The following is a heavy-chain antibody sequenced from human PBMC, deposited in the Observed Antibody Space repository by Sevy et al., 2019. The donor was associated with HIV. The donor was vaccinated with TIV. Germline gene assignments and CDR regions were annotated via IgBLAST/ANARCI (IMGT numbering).Heavy chain of an antibody. V-gene: IGHV4-4*02. D-gene: IGHD6-6*01. CDR1: GGSISSSNW. CDR2: IYHSGST. Sequence: SETLSLTCAVSGGSISSSNWWSWVRQPPGKGLEWIGEIYHSGSTNYNSSLKSRVTISVDKSKNQFSLKLSSVTAADTAVHYCARDQGSSSGIGLGEYYFDYWGQGTLVTVSS. J-gene: IGHJ4*02. CDR3: ARDQGSSSGIGLGEYYFDY.